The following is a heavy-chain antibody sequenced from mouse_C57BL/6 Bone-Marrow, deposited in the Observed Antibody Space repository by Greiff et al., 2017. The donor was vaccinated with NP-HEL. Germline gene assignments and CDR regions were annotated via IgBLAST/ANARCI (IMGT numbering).Heavy chain of an antibody. Sequence: VQLVESGPELVKPGASVKISCKASGYAFSSSWMNWVKQRPGTGLEWIGRIYPGDGDTNYNGKFKGKATLTADKSSSTAYMQLSSLTSEDSAVYFCARWTTVFDYWGQGTTLTVSS. CDR2: IYPGDGDT. D-gene: IGHD1-1*01. V-gene: IGHV1-82*01. J-gene: IGHJ2*01. CDR1: GYAFSSSW. CDR3: ARWTTVFDY.